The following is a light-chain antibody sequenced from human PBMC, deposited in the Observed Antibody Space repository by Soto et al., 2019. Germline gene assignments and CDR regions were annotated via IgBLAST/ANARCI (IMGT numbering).Light chain of an antibody. V-gene: IGKV3-11*01. J-gene: IGKJ4*01. CDR3: QHRVHGVT. Sequence: EIVLTQSPATLSLSLGERATLSCRARESVYAYLGWYQQKPRQAPRLRISDVSIRATVFPARFSGSGSGTDFILTISSLEPEDAAIYYCQHRVHGVTFGGGTKVEI. CDR2: DVS. CDR1: ESVYAY.